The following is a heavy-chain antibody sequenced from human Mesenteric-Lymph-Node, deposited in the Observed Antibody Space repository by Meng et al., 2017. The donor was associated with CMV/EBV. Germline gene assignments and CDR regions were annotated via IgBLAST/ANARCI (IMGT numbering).Heavy chain of an antibody. CDR2: GT. V-gene: IGHV4-61*05. CDR3: ARDLVGYDAFDI. Sequence: SETLSLTCSVSGGSISDTSHYWGWVRRPPGKGLEWIGTGTYYNSSLRSRVTISVDTSKNQFSLKLTSVTAADTAVYYCARDLVGYDAFDIWGQGTMVTVSS. CDR1: GGSISDTSHY. J-gene: IGHJ3*02. D-gene: IGHD3-22*01.